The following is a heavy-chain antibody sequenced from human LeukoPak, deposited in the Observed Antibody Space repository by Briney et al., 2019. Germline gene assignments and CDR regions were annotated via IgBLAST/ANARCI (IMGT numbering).Heavy chain of an antibody. CDR2: ISGSGGST. V-gene: IGHV3-23*01. D-gene: IGHD4-17*01. CDR1: GFTFSNFA. J-gene: IGHJ4*02. Sequence: PGGSLRLSCAASGFTFSNFAMSWVRQAPGKRLEWVSSISGSGGSTYYADSVKGRFTISRDNSKNTLYLHMNSLRAEDTAVYYCAKDLTTVTTGDYWGQGTLVTVSS. CDR3: AKDLTTVTTGDY.